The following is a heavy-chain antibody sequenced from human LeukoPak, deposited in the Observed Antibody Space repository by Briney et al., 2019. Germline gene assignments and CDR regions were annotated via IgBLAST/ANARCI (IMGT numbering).Heavy chain of an antibody. Sequence: PGGSLRLSCAASGFSFSSYEMNWVRQAPGKGLEWVSAISGSGGSTYYADSVKGRFTISRDNSKNTLYLQMNSLRAEDTAVYYCAKDLPGSSWQGGYFDYWGQGTLVTVSS. CDR3: AKDLPGSSWQGGYFDY. J-gene: IGHJ4*02. V-gene: IGHV3-23*01. CDR1: GFSFSSYE. D-gene: IGHD6-13*01. CDR2: ISGSGGST.